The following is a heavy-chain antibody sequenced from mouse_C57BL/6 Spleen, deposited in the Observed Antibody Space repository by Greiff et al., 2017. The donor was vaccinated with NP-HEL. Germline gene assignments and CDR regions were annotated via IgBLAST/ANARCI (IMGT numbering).Heavy chain of an antibody. CDR3: TTSLGRDY. Sequence: VQLQQPGAELVKPGASVKLSCTASGFNIKDDYMHWVKQRPEQGLEWIGWIDPENGDTEYASKFQGKATITADTSSNTAYLQLSSLTSEDTAVYYCTTSLGRDYWGQGTTLTVSS. CDR1: GFNIKDDY. CDR2: IDPENGDT. J-gene: IGHJ2*01. V-gene: IGHV14-4*01. D-gene: IGHD4-1*01.